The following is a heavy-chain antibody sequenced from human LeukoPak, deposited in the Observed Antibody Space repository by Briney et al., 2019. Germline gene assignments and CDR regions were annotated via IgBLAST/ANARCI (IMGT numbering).Heavy chain of an antibody. Sequence: GGSQRLSCAASGFTFTNYAMSWVRQVPGKGLEWVSSISGSGSRTYYADSVKGRFSISRDNSQKMVYMQMNRLRVEDTALYYCVKGHGDSDGYYYYDHWGQGTLVTVSS. J-gene: IGHJ4*02. D-gene: IGHD3-22*01. CDR2: ISGSGSRT. CDR3: VKGHGDSDGYYYYDH. V-gene: IGHV3-23*01. CDR1: GFTFTNYA.